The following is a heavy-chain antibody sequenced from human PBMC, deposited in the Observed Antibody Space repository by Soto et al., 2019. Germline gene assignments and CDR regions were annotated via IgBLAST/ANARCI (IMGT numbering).Heavy chain of an antibody. Sequence: SETLSLTCAVYGGSFSGYYWSWIRQPPGKGLEWIGEINHSGSTNYNPSLKSRVTISVDTSKNQFSLKLSSVTAADTAVYYCARGRRNWFDPWGQGTLVTVSS. CDR3: ARGRRNWFDP. CDR2: INHSGST. J-gene: IGHJ5*02. V-gene: IGHV4-34*01. CDR1: GGSFSGYY.